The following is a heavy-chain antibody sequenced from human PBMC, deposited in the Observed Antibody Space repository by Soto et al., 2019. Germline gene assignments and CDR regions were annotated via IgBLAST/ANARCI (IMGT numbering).Heavy chain of an antibody. Sequence: ASVKVSCKASGYTFTSYYMHWVLQAPGQGLEWMGIINPSGGSTSYAQKFQGRVTMTRDTSTSTVYMELSSLRSGDTAVYYCASASRGRVSGSYCLSYDGMDVWGQGTTVTVSS. V-gene: IGHV1-46*01. CDR1: GYTFTSYY. CDR2: INPSGGST. J-gene: IGHJ6*02. CDR3: ASASRGRVSGSYCLSYDGMDV. D-gene: IGHD1-26*01.